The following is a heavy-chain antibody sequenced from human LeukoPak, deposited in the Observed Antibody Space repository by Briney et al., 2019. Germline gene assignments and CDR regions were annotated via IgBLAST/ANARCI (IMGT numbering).Heavy chain of an antibody. CDR1: GFTFSSYG. CDR2: IRYDGSNK. CDR3: AKDHRSGSYYSGSAFDI. D-gene: IGHD1-26*01. V-gene: IGHV3-30*02. Sequence: WGSLRLSCAASGFTFSSYGMHWVRQAPGKGLEWVAFIRYDGSNKYYTDSVKGRFTISRDNSKNTLYLQMNSLRAEDTAVYYCAKDHRSGSYYSGSAFDIWGQGTMVTVSS. J-gene: IGHJ3*02.